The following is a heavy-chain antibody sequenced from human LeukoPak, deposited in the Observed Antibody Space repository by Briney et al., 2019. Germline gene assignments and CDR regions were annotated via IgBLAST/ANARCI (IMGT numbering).Heavy chain of an antibody. V-gene: IGHV5-51*01. CDR1: GYSFTSYW. CDR2: IYPGDSDT. CDR3: ARRPVAVAGTPLDY. D-gene: IGHD6-19*01. J-gene: IGHJ4*02. Sequence: GGSLRLSCKGSGYSFTSYWIGWVRQMPGKGLEWMGIIYPGDSDTRYSPSFQGQVTISADKSISTAYLQWSSLKASDTAMYYCARRPVAVAGTPLDYWGQGTLVTVSS.